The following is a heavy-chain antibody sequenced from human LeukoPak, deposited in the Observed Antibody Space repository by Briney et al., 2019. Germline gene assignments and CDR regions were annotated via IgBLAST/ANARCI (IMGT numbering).Heavy chain of an antibody. D-gene: IGHD6-19*01. Sequence: SVKVSCKASGGTFSSYAISWVRQAPGQGLEWMGGIIPIFGTANYAQNFQGRVTITTDESTGTAYMELSSLRPEDTAVYYCAREASSGRRLKGNFDYWGQGTLVTVSS. J-gene: IGHJ4*02. CDR1: GGTFSSYA. CDR2: IIPIFGTA. CDR3: AREASSGRRLKGNFDY. V-gene: IGHV1-69*05.